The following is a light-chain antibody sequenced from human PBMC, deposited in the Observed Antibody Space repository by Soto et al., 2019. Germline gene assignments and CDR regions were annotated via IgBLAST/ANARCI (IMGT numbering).Light chain of an antibody. J-gene: IGKJ1*01. Sequence: EIVMTQSPGTLSVSPGERATLSCRASQSVSSNLAWYQQKPGQAPRLLIYGASTRATGIPARFSGSGSETEFTLTISSLQPEDFAVYYCQQFYNWPRTFGQGTKV. CDR2: GAS. V-gene: IGKV3-15*01. CDR3: QQFYNWPRT. CDR1: QSVSSN.